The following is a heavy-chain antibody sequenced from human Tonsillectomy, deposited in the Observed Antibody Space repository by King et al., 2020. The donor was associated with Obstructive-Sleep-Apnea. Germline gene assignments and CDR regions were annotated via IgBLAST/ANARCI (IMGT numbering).Heavy chain of an antibody. V-gene: IGHV3-33*01. CDR1: GFTFSSYG. D-gene: IGHD6-13*01. CDR2: IWYDGSNK. Sequence: VQLVESGGGVVQPGRSLRLSCAASGFTFSSYGMHWVRQAPGKGLEWVAVIWYDGSNKYYADSVKGRFTIARDNSKNTMYLQMNSLRAGDTAVYYCARMYSSSWFDDAFDIWGQGTMVTVSS. CDR3: ARMYSSSWFDDAFDI. J-gene: IGHJ3*02.